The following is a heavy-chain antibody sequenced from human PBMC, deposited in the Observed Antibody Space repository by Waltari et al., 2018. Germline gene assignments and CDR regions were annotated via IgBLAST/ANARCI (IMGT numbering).Heavy chain of an antibody. CDR3: ASHPQQLDY. CDR2: ISSSSSYI. D-gene: IGHD6-13*01. Sequence: EVQLVESGGGLVKPGGSLRLSCAASGLTFSSYSMNWVRQAPGKVRGWVSTISSSSSYISYADSVKGRFTISRDNAKNSLYLQMNSLRAEDTAVYYCASHPQQLDYWGQGTLVTVSS. J-gene: IGHJ4*02. V-gene: IGHV3-21*01. CDR1: GLTFSSYS.